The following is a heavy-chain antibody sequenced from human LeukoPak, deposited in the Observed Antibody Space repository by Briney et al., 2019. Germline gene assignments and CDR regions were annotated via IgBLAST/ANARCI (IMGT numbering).Heavy chain of an antibody. V-gene: IGHV3-9*01. J-gene: IGHJ6*02. CDR1: GFTFDDYA. CDR2: ISWNSGSI. D-gene: IGHD3-16*01. CDR3: AKVHTYDYYYGMDV. Sequence: GRSLRLSCAASGFTFDDYAMHWVRHAPGKGLEWVSGISWNSGSIGYADSVKGRFTISRDNAKNSLYLQMNSLRAEDTALYYCAKVHTYDYYYGMDVWGQGTTVTVSS.